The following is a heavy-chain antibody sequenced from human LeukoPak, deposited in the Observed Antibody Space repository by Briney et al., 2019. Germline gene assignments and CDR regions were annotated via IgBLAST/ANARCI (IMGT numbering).Heavy chain of an antibody. CDR1: GGSIGSYY. J-gene: IGHJ4*02. CDR2: IYYSGST. Sequence: PSETLSLTCTVSGGSIGSYYWSWIRQPPGKGLEWIGYIYYSGSTNYNPSLKSRVTISVDTSKNQFSLKLSSVTAADTAVYYCARGVYYGSLAFDYWGQGTLVTVSS. D-gene: IGHD3-10*01. V-gene: IGHV4-59*01. CDR3: ARGVYYGSLAFDY.